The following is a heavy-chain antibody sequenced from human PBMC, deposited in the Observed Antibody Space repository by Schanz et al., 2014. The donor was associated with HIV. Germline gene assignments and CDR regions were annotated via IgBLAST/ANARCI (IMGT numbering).Heavy chain of an antibody. CDR2: ISGSGGRT. Sequence: EVQLLESGGGLVQPGGSLRLSCAASGFTFSSHAMSWVRQAAGKGLEWVSSISGSGGRTYHADSVKGRFTISRDDSKNLLSLQMNSLRAEDTAVYYCARGLTSSWFAPLDFWGLGTLVTVSS. J-gene: IGHJ4*02. V-gene: IGHV3-23*01. CDR3: ARGLTSSWFAPLDF. D-gene: IGHD6-13*01. CDR1: GFTFSSHA.